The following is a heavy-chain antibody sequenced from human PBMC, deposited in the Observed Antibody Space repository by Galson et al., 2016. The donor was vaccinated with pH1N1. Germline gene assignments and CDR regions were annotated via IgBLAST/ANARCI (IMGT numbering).Heavy chain of an antibody. D-gene: IGHD6-19*01. V-gene: IGHV6-1*01. Sequence: CAISGDSVSSNSAAWNWNRQSPSRGLEWLGRTYYRSKWFYNYAVSVQGRITINPDTSKNQFSLQLNSVTPEDTAVYYCARHSPGRAVGVFDCWGQGTLVTVSS. J-gene: IGHJ4*02. CDR1: GDSVSSNSAA. CDR3: ARHSPGRAVGVFDC. CDR2: TYYRSKWFY.